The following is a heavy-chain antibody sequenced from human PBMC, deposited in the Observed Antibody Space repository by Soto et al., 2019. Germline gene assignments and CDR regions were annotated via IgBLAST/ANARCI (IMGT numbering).Heavy chain of an antibody. CDR2: ISGSGGST. CDR3: AKFAVGARGYYYYYGMDV. J-gene: IGHJ6*02. V-gene: IGHV3-23*01. Sequence: PGGSLRLSCAASGFTLSDYWMHWVRQVPGKGLQWVSSISGSGGSTYYADSVKGRFTISRDNSKNTLYLQMNSLIAEDTALYYCAKFAVGARGYYYYYGMDVWGQGTTVTVSS. CDR1: GFTLSDYW. D-gene: IGHD1-26*01.